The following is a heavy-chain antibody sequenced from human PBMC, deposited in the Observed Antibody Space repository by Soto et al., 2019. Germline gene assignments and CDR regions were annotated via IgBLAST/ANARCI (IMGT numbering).Heavy chain of an antibody. D-gene: IGHD2-2*01. J-gene: IGHJ4*02. CDR2: ISSSGNTV. CDR1: RFTFSTYE. Sequence: GSLRLSCVASRFTFSTYEMNWVRQAPGKGLEWVSYISSSGNTVYYADSVKGRFTISRDNTRNSLYLQMNSLRDEDTALYYCVRYCSTTLCNGVATRTFDYWGQGTLVTVSS. CDR3: VRYCSTTLCNGVATRTFDY. V-gene: IGHV3-48*03.